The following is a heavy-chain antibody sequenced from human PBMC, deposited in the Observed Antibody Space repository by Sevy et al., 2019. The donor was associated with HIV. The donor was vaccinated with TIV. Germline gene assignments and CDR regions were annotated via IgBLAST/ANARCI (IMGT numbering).Heavy chain of an antibody. CDR2: FSWDAKKT. J-gene: IGHJ4*02. D-gene: IGHD3-10*01. CDR1: GFTFDDYT. V-gene: IGHV3-43*01. Sequence: GSLRPSCAASGFTFDDYTIHRVRQVPGKGLEWVPLFSWDAKKTDYADSVEGRFTVSRDNRKNSLYLQMNSLRSEDTALYFCAKDIPGYSGFDHWGQGTLVTVSS. CDR3: AKDIPGYSGFDH.